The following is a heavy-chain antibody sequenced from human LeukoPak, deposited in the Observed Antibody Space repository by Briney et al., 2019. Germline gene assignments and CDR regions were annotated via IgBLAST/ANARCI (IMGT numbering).Heavy chain of an antibody. Sequence: PGGSLRLSCAASGFSFSSYEMNWVRQAPGKGLEWVSYISASGTTIYYADSVKGRFTISRDNAEKSLYLQMNTLRAEDTAVYYCAKDVSWNWFDPWGQGTLVTVSS. V-gene: IGHV3-48*03. CDR1: GFSFSSYE. D-gene: IGHD2-15*01. CDR3: AKDVSWNWFDP. J-gene: IGHJ5*02. CDR2: ISASGTTI.